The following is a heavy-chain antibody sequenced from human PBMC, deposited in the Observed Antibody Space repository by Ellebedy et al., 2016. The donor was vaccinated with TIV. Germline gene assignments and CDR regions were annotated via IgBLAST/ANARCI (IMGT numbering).Heavy chain of an antibody. CDR1: GYTFGSYS. V-gene: IGHV1-18*01. Sequence: ASVKVSCKASGYTFGSYSISWVRQAPGQGLEWMGWISAYTGDTNYGQRFQGRLTMSTDTSSSTAYMELRSLRSDDTAVYYCARVGWGYSGGEDNWGQGALVIVSS. CDR3: ARVGWGYSGGEDN. CDR2: ISAYTGDT. J-gene: IGHJ4*02. D-gene: IGHD5-12*01.